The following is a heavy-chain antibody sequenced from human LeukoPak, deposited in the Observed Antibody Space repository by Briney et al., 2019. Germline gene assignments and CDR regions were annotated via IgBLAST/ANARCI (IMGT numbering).Heavy chain of an antibody. CDR3: VRSMDV. J-gene: IGHJ6*02. CDR2: IKQDGSAK. V-gene: IGHV3-7*01. Sequence: GGSLRLSCATSGFTFTNFWMSWVRQAPGKGLEWVANIKQDGSAKYYVDSVRGRFTISRDNAKNSLYLQMNSLRAGDTAVYCCVRSMDVWGQGTTVTVSS. CDR1: GFTFTNFW.